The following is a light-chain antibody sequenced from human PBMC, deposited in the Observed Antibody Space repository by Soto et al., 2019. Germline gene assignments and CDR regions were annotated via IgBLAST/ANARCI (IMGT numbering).Light chain of an antibody. CDR2: GAS. V-gene: IGKV3-15*01. CDR3: QQYNGWPIT. Sequence: EIVMTQSPGTLSVSPGERVTLSCRASQSVGNNLAWHQQKPGQAPRLLIYGASTRATGFPARLSGSGSGTEFTLTISSLQSEDFAVYYCQQYNGWPITFGQGTRLEIK. J-gene: IGKJ5*01. CDR1: QSVGNN.